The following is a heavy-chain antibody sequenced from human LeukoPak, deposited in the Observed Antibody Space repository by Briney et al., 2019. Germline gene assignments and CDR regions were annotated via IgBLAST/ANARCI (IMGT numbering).Heavy chain of an antibody. CDR1: GGSISSSNFY. V-gene: IGHV4-39*01. J-gene: IGHJ5*02. D-gene: IGHD3-9*01. Sequence: SETLSLTCTVSGGSISSSNFYWGWIRQPPGKGLEWIGSIYYSGSTYYNPSLKSRVSISVDTSKNQFSLKLSSVTAADTAVYYCARRRLWYYDILTGGRGFDPWGQGTLVTVSS. CDR2: IYYSGST. CDR3: ARRRLWYYDILTGGRGFDP.